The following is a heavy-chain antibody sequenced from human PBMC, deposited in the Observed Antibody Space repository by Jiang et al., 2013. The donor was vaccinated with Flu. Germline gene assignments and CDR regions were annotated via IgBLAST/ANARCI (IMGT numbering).Heavy chain of an antibody. Sequence: GLVKPSETLSLMCAVSGDSINGNTDYWWGWVRQPPEKGLEWIGIVYYSGNTHYNPSLKSRVTVSVDTSKNQFSLQLRLVTAADTAVYYCVRQIGKGSWGLDYWGQGTLVTVSS. CDR3: VRQIGKGSWGLDY. CDR2: VYYSGNT. V-gene: IGHV4-39*01. D-gene: IGHD3-16*01. J-gene: IGHJ4*02. CDR1: GDSINGNTDY.